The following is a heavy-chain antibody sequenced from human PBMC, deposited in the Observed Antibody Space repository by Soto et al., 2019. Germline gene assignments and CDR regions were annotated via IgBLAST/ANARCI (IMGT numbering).Heavy chain of an antibody. CDR2: TYYRSKWYN. CDR3: ARGEKYYDFWSGYSSFDY. D-gene: IGHD3-3*01. J-gene: IGHJ4*02. Sequence: SQTLSLTCAISGDSVSSNSAAWNWIRQSPSRGLEWLGRTYYRSKWYNDYAVSVKSRITINPDTSKNQFSLQLNSVTPEDTAVIYCARGEKYYDFWSGYSSFDYWGQGTLVTVSS. V-gene: IGHV6-1*01. CDR1: GDSVSSNSAA.